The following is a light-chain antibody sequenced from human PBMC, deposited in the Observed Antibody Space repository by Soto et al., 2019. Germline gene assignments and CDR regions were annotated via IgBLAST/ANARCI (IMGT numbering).Light chain of an antibody. V-gene: IGKV3-11*01. CDR3: QQRSNWLSLT. CDR1: QSISNY. CDR2: DAS. J-gene: IGKJ4*01. Sequence: EIVLTQSPATLSLSPGERTTLSCRASQSISNYLAWYQQKPGQAPRLLIYDASNRATGIPARFSGSGSGTDFTLTISSLEPEDFAVYYCQQRSNWLSLTFGGGTKVEIK.